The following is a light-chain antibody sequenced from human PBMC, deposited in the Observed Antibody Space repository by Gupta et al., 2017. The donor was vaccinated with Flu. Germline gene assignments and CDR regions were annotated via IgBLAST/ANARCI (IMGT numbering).Light chain of an antibody. Sequence: PGQTARSTCSGDALPKQYAYWYQQKPGRAPVLLIYKDNERPSGIPERFSGSNSGTTVTLTISGVQAEDEADYYCQSADSSGTWVFGGGTKLTVL. CDR3: QSADSSGTWV. CDR2: KDN. CDR1: ALPKQY. V-gene: IGLV3-25*03. J-gene: IGLJ3*02.